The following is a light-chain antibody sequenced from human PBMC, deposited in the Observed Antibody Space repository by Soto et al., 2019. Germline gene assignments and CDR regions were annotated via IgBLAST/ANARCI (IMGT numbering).Light chain of an antibody. J-gene: IGKJ1*01. CDR2: AAS. V-gene: IGKV3-20*01. Sequence: EIVLTQSPGTLSLSPGERATLSCRASQSVSSSYLAWYQQKPGQGPRVLIYAASSRATGIPDRFSGSGSGTDFTLTISRLEPEDFAVYYCQQYGGSPWTFGQGTKVEL. CDR3: QQYGGSPWT. CDR1: QSVSSSY.